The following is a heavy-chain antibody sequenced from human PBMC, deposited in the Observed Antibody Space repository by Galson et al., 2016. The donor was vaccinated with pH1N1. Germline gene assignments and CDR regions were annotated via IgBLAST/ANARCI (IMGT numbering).Heavy chain of an antibody. V-gene: IGHV3-7*01. CDR2: IKQDGTEK. D-gene: IGHD2-21*01. Sequence: SLRLSCAASGFTFSSYWMRWVRQAPGKGLEWVSDIKQDGTEKYYVASVKGRFTISRDNAKNSLYLQMNSLRVEDTAVYYCVSASGDQSAYWGQGTLVTVSS. J-gene: IGHJ4*02. CDR3: VSASGDQSAY. CDR1: GFTFSSYW.